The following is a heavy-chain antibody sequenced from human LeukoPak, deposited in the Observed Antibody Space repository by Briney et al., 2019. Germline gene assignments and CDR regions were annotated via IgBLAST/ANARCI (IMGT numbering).Heavy chain of an antibody. Sequence: SETLSLTCTVSGGSISSYYWSWIRQPPGKGLEWLGYIYYSGSTNYNPSLKSRVTISVDTSKNQFSLKLSSVTAADTAVYYCARAGYYYDSSGYYQDWFDPWGQGTLVTASS. CDR3: ARAGYYYDSSGYYQDWFDP. CDR1: GGSISSYY. CDR2: IYYSGST. D-gene: IGHD3-22*01. V-gene: IGHV4-59*01. J-gene: IGHJ5*02.